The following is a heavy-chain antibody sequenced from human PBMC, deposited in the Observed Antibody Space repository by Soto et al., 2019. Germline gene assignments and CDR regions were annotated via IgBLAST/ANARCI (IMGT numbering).Heavy chain of an antibody. V-gene: IGHV3-21*01. CDR2: ISSSSSYI. Sequence: EVQLVESGGGLVKPGGSLRLSCAASGFTFSSYSMNWVRQAPGKGLEWVSSISSSSSYIYYADSVKGRFTISRDNAKNSLYLQMNSLRAEDTAVYYCARVPRIAARPGWFDPWGQGTLVTVSS. J-gene: IGHJ5*02. CDR1: GFTFSSYS. CDR3: ARVPRIAARPGWFDP. D-gene: IGHD6-6*01.